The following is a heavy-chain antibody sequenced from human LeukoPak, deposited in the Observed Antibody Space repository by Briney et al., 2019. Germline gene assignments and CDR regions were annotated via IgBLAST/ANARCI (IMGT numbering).Heavy chain of an antibody. D-gene: IGHD3-3*01. Sequence: PGGSLRLSCAASGFTFSSYAMSWVRQAPGKGLEWVSAISGSGGSTYYADSVKGRFTISRDSSKNTLYLQMNSLRAEDTAVYYCAETRYYDFWSGIDNWFDPWGQGTLVTVSS. J-gene: IGHJ5*02. V-gene: IGHV3-23*01. CDR3: AETRYYDFWSGIDNWFDP. CDR2: ISGSGGST. CDR1: GFTFSSYA.